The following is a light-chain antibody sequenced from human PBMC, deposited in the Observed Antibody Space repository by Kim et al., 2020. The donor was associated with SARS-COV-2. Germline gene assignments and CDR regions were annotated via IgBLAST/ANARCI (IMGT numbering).Light chain of an antibody. J-gene: IGLJ3*02. CDR3: CSYAGSPV. CDR1: SRDVGRHNF. CDR2: DVD. V-gene: IGLV2-11*01. Sequence: SPGQSVTISCTGTSRDVGRHNFVSWYQHLPVKAPKLIIYDVDKRPSGVPGRFSASKSGNTASLTISGLQDEDEANYYCCSYAGSPVFGGGTQLTVL.